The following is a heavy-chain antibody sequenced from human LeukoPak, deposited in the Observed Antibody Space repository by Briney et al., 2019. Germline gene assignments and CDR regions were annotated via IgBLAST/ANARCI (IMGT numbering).Heavy chain of an antibody. CDR2: ISYDGSNK. CDR1: GFTFSSYA. Sequence: GGSLRLSCAASGFTFSSYAMPWVRQAPGKGLEWVAVISYDGSNKYYADSVKGRFTISRDNSKNTLYLQMNSLRAEDTAVYYCARARFATIFGVAGNYYYYGMDVWGQGTTVTVSS. D-gene: IGHD3-3*01. V-gene: IGHV3-30-3*01. J-gene: IGHJ6*02. CDR3: ARARFATIFGVAGNYYYYGMDV.